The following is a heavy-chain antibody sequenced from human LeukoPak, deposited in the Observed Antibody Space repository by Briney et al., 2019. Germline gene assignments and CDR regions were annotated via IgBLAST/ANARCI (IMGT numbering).Heavy chain of an antibody. Sequence: GGSLRLSCAVSVFTFTSYGMNWVHQAPGKGLEWVSTISGSGSSTYYVDSVKGRFTISRDNSKNTLYLQMNSLRAEDTAEYYCAKDSNGWYQRGSNYFDYWGQGTLVTVSS. CDR3: AKDSNGWYQRGSNYFDY. V-gene: IGHV3-23*01. CDR2: ISGSGSST. CDR1: VFTFTSYG. J-gene: IGHJ4*02. D-gene: IGHD6-19*01.